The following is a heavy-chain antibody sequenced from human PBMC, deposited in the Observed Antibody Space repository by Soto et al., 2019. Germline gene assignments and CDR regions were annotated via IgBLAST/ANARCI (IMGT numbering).Heavy chain of an antibody. CDR2: ITGSGDNT. Sequence: GRSLRLSCAASGVTFSSYALSWVRQAPGRGLEWVSGITGSGDNTHYADSVKGRFTIFRDNSKNTLYLQMNSLGAEDTAVYYCAKGNDFWSGDNWFDPWGQGTLVTVSS. J-gene: IGHJ5*02. CDR3: AKGNDFWSGDNWFDP. CDR1: GVTFSSYA. V-gene: IGHV3-23*01. D-gene: IGHD3-3*01.